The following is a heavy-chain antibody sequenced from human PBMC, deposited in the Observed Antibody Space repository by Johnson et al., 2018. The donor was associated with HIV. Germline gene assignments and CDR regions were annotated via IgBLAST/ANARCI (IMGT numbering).Heavy chain of an antibody. CDR3: TTDLGVVGGFDI. J-gene: IGHJ3*02. CDR1: GFTFRNAW. D-gene: IGHD4-23*01. V-gene: IGHV3-15*01. Sequence: MLLVESGGGLVQPGGSLRLSCAVSGFTFRNAWVSWVRQAPGKGLEWVGRIKSKTDGGTTDYAEPVKGRFTISRDDSKTTLFLQMNSLKIEDTAVYYCTTDLGVVGGFDIWGQGTMVTVSS. CDR2: IKSKTDGGTT.